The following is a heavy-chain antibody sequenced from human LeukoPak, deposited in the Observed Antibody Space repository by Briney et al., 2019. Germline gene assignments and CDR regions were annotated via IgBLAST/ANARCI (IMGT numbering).Heavy chain of an antibody. Sequence: SETLSLTCAVYGGSFSGYYWSWIRQPPGKGLEWIGEINHSGSTNYNPSLKGRVTISVDTSKNQFSLKLSSVTAADTAVYYCARRRLITFGGVIAFDYWGQGTLVTVSS. J-gene: IGHJ4*02. V-gene: IGHV4-34*01. CDR1: GGSFSGYY. D-gene: IGHD3-16*02. CDR3: ARRRLITFGGVIAFDY. CDR2: INHSGST.